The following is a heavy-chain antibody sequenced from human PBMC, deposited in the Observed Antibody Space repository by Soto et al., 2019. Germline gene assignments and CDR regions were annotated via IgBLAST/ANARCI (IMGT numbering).Heavy chain of an antibody. J-gene: IGHJ5*02. CDR1: GDTFSSYT. D-gene: IGHD4-4*01. Sequence: GASVKVSCKASGDTFSSYTISWVRQAPGQGLEWMGRIIPILGIANYAQKFQGRVTITADKSTSTAYMELTAADTAVYYCARHPSNFWFDPWGQGTLVTVSS. V-gene: IGHV1-69*02. CDR2: IIPILGIA. CDR3: ARHPSNFWFDP.